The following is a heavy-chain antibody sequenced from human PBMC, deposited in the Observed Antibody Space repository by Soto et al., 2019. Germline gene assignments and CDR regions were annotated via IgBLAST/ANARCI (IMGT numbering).Heavy chain of an antibody. CDR1: GYTFTSYG. Sequence: QVQLVQSGAEVKKPGASVKVSCKASGYTFTSYGISWVRQAPGQGLEWMGWISAYNGNTNYAQKLQGRVTMTTDTSTSTAYMELRSLRSDDTAVYYCARPAYCGGDCYCGAFDIWGQGTMVTVSS. CDR2: ISAYNGNT. CDR3: ARPAYCGGDCYCGAFDI. J-gene: IGHJ3*02. V-gene: IGHV1-18*01. D-gene: IGHD2-21*02.